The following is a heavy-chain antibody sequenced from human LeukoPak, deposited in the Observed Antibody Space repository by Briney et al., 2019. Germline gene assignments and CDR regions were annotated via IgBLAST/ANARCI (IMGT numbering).Heavy chain of an antibody. CDR3: ARSRGYSYGSHFDY. D-gene: IGHD5-18*01. CDR1: GFTFSSYE. J-gene: IGHJ4*02. CDR2: ISSSGSTI. Sequence: GGSLRLSCAASGFTFSSYEMNWVRQAPGKGLEWVSYISSSGSTIYCADSVKGRFTISRDNAKNSLYLQMNSLRAEDTAVYYCARSRGYSYGSHFDYWGQGTLVTVSS. V-gene: IGHV3-48*03.